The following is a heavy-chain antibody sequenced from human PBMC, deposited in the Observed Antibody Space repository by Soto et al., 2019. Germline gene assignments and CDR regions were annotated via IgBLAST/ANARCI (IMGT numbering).Heavy chain of an antibody. Sequence: SETLSLTCAVYGETFSGYYWTWIRQPPGEGLEWIGEINPSGSTNYNPSLKSRVTMSADTSKNQFSLKLTSVTAADTAVYYCARAAFKGHQVAEQPPTSQTVDYWGQGTLVTVGS. CDR3: ARAAFKGHQVAEQPPTSQTVDY. J-gene: IGHJ4*02. D-gene: IGHD1-26*01. V-gene: IGHV4-34*01. CDR1: GETFSGYY. CDR2: INPSGST.